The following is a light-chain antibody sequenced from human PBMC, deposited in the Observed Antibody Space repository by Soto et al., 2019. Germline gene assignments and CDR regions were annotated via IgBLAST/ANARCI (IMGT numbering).Light chain of an antibody. CDR2: EVS. CDR1: SSDVGDNNY. J-gene: IGLJ3*02. Sequence: QSALTQPASVSGSPGQSITISCTGTSSDVGDNNYVSWYQQHPGKAPKLMIYEVSNRPSGVSNRFTGSKSGNTASLTISGLQAEDEADYYCSSYTSGITVFGGGTKVTVL. V-gene: IGLV2-14*01. CDR3: SSYTSGITV.